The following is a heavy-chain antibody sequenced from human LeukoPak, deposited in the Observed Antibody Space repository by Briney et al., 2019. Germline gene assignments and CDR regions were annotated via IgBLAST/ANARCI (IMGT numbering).Heavy chain of an antibody. Sequence: GGSLRLSCAASGFTFSNAWMSWVRQAPGKGLEWVGRIKSKTDGGTTDYAAPVKGRFTISRDDSKNTLYLQMYSLKTEDTAVYYCTTSDSSGWSFDYWGQGTLVTVSS. CDR2: IKSKTDGGTT. D-gene: IGHD6-19*01. CDR1: GFTFSNAW. V-gene: IGHV3-15*01. CDR3: TTSDSSGWSFDY. J-gene: IGHJ4*02.